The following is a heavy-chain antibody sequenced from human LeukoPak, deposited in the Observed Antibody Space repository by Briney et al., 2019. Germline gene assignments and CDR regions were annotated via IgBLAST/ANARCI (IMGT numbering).Heavy chain of an antibody. D-gene: IGHD2-2*01. Sequence: ASVKVSCEASGYTFTGYYMHWVRQAPGQGLEWMGWINPNSGGTNYAQKFQGRVTMTRDTSISTAYMELSRLRSDDTAVYYCARDLRFTCSSTSCYAEFFDYWGQGTLVTVSS. J-gene: IGHJ4*02. V-gene: IGHV1-2*02. CDR3: ARDLRFTCSSTSCYAEFFDY. CDR2: INPNSGGT. CDR1: GYTFTGYY.